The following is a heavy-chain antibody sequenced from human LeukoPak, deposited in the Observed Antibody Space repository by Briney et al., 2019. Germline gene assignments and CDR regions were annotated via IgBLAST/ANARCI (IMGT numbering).Heavy chain of an antibody. CDR3: ATRVYGDYLYYYYMDV. J-gene: IGHJ6*03. CDR1: GYTLTALS. Sequence: GASVKVSCKVSGYTLTALSIHWVRQAPGKGLEWMGGFDPEDGETIYAQKFQGRVTMTEDTSTDTAYMELSSLRSEDTAVYYCATRVYGDYLYYYYMDVWGKRTTVTVSS. D-gene: IGHD4-17*01. CDR2: FDPEDGET. V-gene: IGHV1-24*01.